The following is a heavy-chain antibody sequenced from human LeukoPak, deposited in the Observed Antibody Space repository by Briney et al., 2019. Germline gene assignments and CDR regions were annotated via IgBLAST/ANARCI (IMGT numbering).Heavy chain of an antibody. J-gene: IGHJ4*02. CDR1: GFTFNNYA. CDR3: AKDITTVVTVFDY. Sequence: GGSLRLSRAASGFTFNNYAMNWVRQAPGKGLEWVSVISGSGGTTYYADSVKGRFTISRDSSKNTLYLQMNSLRAEDTAVYYCAKDITTVVTVFDYWGQGTLVTVSS. D-gene: IGHD4-23*01. V-gene: IGHV3-23*01. CDR2: ISGSGGTT.